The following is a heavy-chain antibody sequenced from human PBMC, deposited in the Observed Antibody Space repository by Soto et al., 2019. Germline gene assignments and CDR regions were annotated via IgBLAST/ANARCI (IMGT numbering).Heavy chain of an antibody. CDR2: IIPIFGTP. V-gene: IGHV1-69*13. CDR1: GVTFSRQD. D-gene: IGHD5-12*01. Sequence: AASVKVSCKASGVTFSRQDMRWGRQAPGQGLEGMGGIIPIFGTPQYAEKFQDRVTITADESTSTAYMELSSLTSEDTAVYYCATNEGRDGYSFDYWGQGTLVTVSS. J-gene: IGHJ4*02. CDR3: ATNEGRDGYSFDY.